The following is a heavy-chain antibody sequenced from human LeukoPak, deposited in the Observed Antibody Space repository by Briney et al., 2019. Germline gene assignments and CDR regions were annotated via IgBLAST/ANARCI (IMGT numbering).Heavy chain of an antibody. CDR1: GFIFSGYA. D-gene: IGHD5-24*01. CDR3: VKDRNPDGKNSLDY. J-gene: IGHJ4*02. Sequence: GGSLRLSCEGSGFIFSGYAMNWVRQTPEKGLEWVALIYRSGGTTYYADSVKGRFTISRDNSRDTVYLQMNSLRVDDTARYFCVKDRNPDGKNSLDYWGQGTQVTVSS. V-gene: IGHV3-23*05. CDR2: IYRSGGTT.